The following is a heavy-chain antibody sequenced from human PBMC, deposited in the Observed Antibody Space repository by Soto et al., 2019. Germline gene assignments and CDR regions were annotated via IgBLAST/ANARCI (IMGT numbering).Heavy chain of an antibody. J-gene: IGHJ4*02. V-gene: IGHV3-23*01. CDR1: GFTFSSIA. Sequence: GXSLRLSCEGSGFTFSSIAITWVLLAPGKGLEWVSGISGSGETTYYADSVKGRFTISRDNSKNTLYLQMSSLRVEDTAVYYCANFHGSGSYYNPGLYWGQGTQVTVSS. CDR2: ISGSGETT. CDR3: ANFHGSGSYYNPGLY. D-gene: IGHD3-10*01.